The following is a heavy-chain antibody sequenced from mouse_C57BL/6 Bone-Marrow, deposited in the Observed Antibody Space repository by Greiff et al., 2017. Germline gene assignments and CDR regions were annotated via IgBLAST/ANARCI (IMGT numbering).Heavy chain of an antibody. D-gene: IGHD1-1*01. V-gene: IGHV5-16*01. Sequence: EVKLVESEGGLVQPGSSMKLSCTASGFTFSDYYMAWVRQVPEKGLEWVANINYDGSSTYYLDSLKSRFIISRDNAKNILYLQMSSLKSEDTATYYCARDRGTTVVGNYAMDYWGQGTSVTVSS. CDR2: INYDGSST. CDR1: GFTFSDYY. J-gene: IGHJ4*01. CDR3: ARDRGTTVVGNYAMDY.